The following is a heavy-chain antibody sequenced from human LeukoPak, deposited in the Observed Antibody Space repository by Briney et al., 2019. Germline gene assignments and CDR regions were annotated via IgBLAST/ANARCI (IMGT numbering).Heavy chain of an antibody. CDR2: MNPNSGNT. CDR1: DYTFTIYD. V-gene: IGHV1-8*01. J-gene: IGHJ4*02. Sequence: ASVKVSCKASDYTFTIYDVNWVRQAPGLGLEWMGWMNPNSGNTGYAQKLQGRVTMTTNSSIRTAYMELTSLTSEDTAVYYCARSTIGARRTYDYWGQGTLVSVSS. D-gene: IGHD6-13*01. CDR3: ARSTIGARRTYDY.